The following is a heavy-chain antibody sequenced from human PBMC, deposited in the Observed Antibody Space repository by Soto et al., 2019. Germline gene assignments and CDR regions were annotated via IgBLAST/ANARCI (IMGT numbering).Heavy chain of an antibody. J-gene: IGHJ5*02. CDR3: ARGAGSSYAGTSFDT. CDR1: GASVSSGTYY. CDR2: MYYTGST. V-gene: IGHV4-61*03. Sequence: SATLSLTCAGFGASVSSGTYYWSWIRQAPGKGLEWVGHMYYTGSTNYNPSLNNPVTISVDTSKNHLSLQLRSATAADTAVYYCARGAGSSYAGTSFDTWGQGPLVT. D-gene: IGHD5-18*01.